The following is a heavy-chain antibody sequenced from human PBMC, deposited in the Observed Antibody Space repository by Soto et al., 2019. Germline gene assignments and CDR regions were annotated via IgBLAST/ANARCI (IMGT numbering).Heavy chain of an antibody. Sequence: SETLSLTCTVSGGSISSYYWSWIRQPPGKGLEWIGYIYYSGSTNYNPSLKSRVTISVDTSKNQFSLKLTSVTAADTAVYYCARQRDYYDTSGDSYFDYWGQGTLVTVSS. CDR1: GGSISSYY. CDR2: IYYSGST. CDR3: ARQRDYYDTSGDSYFDY. J-gene: IGHJ4*02. V-gene: IGHV4-59*08. D-gene: IGHD3-22*01.